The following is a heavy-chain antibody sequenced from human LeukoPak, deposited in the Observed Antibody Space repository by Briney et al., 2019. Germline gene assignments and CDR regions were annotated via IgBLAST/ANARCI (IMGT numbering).Heavy chain of an antibody. CDR1: GFTFSSYW. D-gene: IGHD3-16*01. J-gene: IGHJ4*02. CDR3: ARARRGYYFDY. Sequence: GGYLRLSCAASGFTFSSYWMSWVRQAPGKGLEWVANIKQDGSEKYYVDSVKGQFTISRDNAKNSLYLQMDSLRAEDTAVYYCARARRGYYFDYWGQGTLVTVSS. CDR2: IKQDGSEK. V-gene: IGHV3-7*01.